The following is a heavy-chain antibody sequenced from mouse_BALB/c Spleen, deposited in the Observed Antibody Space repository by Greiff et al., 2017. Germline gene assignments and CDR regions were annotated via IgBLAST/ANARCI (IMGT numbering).Heavy chain of an antibody. D-gene: IGHD1-1*01. CDR3: ARGPYYGSSYAYAMDY. CDR2: IWGDGST. CDR1: GFSLTGYG. J-gene: IGHJ4*01. Sequence: VQGVESGPGLVAPSQSLSITCTVSGFSLTGYGVNWVRQPPGKGLEWLGMIWGDGSTDYNSALKSRLSISKDNSKSQVFLKMNSLQTDDTARYYCARGPYYGSSYAYAMDYWGQGTSVTVSS. V-gene: IGHV2-6-7*01.